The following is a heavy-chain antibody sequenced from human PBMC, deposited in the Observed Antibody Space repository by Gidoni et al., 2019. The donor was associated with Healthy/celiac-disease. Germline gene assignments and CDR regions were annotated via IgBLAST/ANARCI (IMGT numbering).Heavy chain of an antibody. CDR3: ARVYGSGSDNNYYYYGMDV. D-gene: IGHD3-10*01. J-gene: IGHJ6*02. Sequence: QVQLVQSGAEVKKTGASVKVPCKASGYTFTRYGISWVRQAPGQGLEWMGWISAYNGNTNYAQKLQGRVTMTTDTSTSTAYMELRSLRSDDTAVYYCARVYGSGSDNNYYYYGMDVWGQGTTVTVSS. V-gene: IGHV1-18*01. CDR1: GYTFTRYG. CDR2: ISAYNGNT.